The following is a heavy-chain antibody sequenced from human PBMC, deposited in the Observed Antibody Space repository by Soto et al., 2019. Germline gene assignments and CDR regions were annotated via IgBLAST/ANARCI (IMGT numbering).Heavy chain of an antibody. CDR3: ARNVPHTGYYNH. D-gene: IGHD3-9*01. Sequence: QVRLVQSGTEGKKPGASMKLSCKASGYSFTSYAIHWVRRAPGQRLEWMGWIFAGNGDTEYSPKFQDRVTITRDTSASTTYIQLTSLGSEDTAVYYCARNVPHTGYYNHWGPGTLVTVSS. CDR1: GYSFTSYA. V-gene: IGHV1-3*01. J-gene: IGHJ5*02. CDR2: IFAGNGDT.